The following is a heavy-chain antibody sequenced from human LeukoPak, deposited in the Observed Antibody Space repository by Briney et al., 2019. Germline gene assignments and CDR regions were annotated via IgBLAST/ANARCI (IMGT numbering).Heavy chain of an antibody. J-gene: IGHJ4*02. V-gene: IGHV3-7*01. D-gene: IGHD7-27*01. CDR2: IKQDGSEK. CDR3: ARDLNWETY. Sequence: PGGSLRLSCAASGFTFTNYCMGWVRQAPGKGLEWVANIKQDGSEKYYVDSVKDRFTISRDNAKNSLYLQMNSLRAEDTAVYYCARDLNWETYWGQGTLVSVSS. CDR1: GFTFTNYC.